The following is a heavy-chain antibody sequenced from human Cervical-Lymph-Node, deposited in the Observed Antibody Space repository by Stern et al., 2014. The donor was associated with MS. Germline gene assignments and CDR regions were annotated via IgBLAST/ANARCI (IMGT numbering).Heavy chain of an antibody. V-gene: IGHV4-59*01. D-gene: IGHD3-16*01. Sequence: QLQLQESGPGLVKPSETLSLTCHVSGGSMSSYYWSWIRQPPGKGLEWIGSIFSRGSSDFKPSLKSRVTMSIDTSKNQVSLKLSSVTAADTAVYYCARDMSPWGQGTLVTVSS. CDR3: ARDMSP. J-gene: IGHJ4*02. CDR2: IFSRGSS. CDR1: GGSMSSYY.